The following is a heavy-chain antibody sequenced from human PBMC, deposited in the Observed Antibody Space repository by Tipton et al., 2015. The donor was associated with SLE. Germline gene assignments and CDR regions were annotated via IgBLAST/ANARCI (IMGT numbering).Heavy chain of an antibody. J-gene: IGHJ4*02. V-gene: IGHV3-11*01. CDR2: ISNGGNTV. CDR3: ARVDSSSTLFFDF. CDR1: GFVFGNFY. Sequence: SLRLSCAASGFVFGNFYMSWIRQAPGKGLECVSYISNGGNTVYYTQSAKGRFTISRDNAKDSLFLQMNNLRGEDTAVYYCARVDSSSTLFFDFWGLGTLVTVSS. D-gene: IGHD1-1*01.